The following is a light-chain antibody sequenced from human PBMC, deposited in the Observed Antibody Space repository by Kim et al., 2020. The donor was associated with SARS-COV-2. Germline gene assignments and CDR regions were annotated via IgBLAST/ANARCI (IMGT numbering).Light chain of an antibody. CDR2: QDK. V-gene: IGLV3-1*01. J-gene: IGLJ2*01. CDR3: QAWDSNTVV. Sequence: VSPGQTASITCSGDKLGDKYPSWYQQKPGQSPVVVIYQDKNRPSGIPERFSGSSSGNTATLTISETQTMDEADYYCQAWDSNTVVFGGGTKLTVL. CDR1: KLGDKY.